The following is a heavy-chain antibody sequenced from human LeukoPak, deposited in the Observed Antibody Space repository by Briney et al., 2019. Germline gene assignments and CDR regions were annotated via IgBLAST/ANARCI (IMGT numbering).Heavy chain of an antibody. V-gene: IGHV3-7*01. D-gene: IGHD1-14*01. CDR3: ARSRYTITSAAYSEYFQK. CDR1: GFTFSAYW. CDR2: IKQDGSEK. Sequence: GGSLRLSCVVSGFTFSAYWMSWVRQAPGKGLEWVATIKQDGSEKYYVDSVKGRFTISRDNAKISLYLQMNSLRAEDTAVYYCARSRYTITSAAYSEYFQKWGQGTLVTVSS. J-gene: IGHJ1*01.